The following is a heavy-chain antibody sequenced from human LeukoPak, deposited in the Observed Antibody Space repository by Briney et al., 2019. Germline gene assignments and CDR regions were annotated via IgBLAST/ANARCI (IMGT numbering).Heavy chain of an antibody. Sequence: ASVKVSCKASGYTFTSYYMHWVRQAPGQGLEWMGIINPSGGSTSYAQKFQSRVTMTRDTSTSTVYMELSSLRSEDTAVYYCARDQNPYYDFWSGYYNPYNWFDPWGQGTLVTVSS. J-gene: IGHJ5*02. CDR2: INPSGGST. CDR3: ARDQNPYYDFWSGYYNPYNWFDP. V-gene: IGHV1-46*01. CDR1: GYTFTSYY. D-gene: IGHD3-3*01.